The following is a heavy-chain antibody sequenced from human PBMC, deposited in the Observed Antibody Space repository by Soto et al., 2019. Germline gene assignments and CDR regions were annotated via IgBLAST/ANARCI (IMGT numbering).Heavy chain of an antibody. V-gene: IGHV1-24*01. CDR2: FDPEDGET. J-gene: IGHJ5*02. D-gene: IGHD6-6*01. CDR1: GYTLTELS. Sequence: GASVKVSCKVSGYTLTELSMHWVRQAPGKGLEWMGGFDPEDGETIYAQKFQGRVTMTEDTSTDTAYMELSSLRSEDTAVYYCATDLTARPYPNWFDPWGQGTLVTVSS. CDR3: ATDLTARPYPNWFDP.